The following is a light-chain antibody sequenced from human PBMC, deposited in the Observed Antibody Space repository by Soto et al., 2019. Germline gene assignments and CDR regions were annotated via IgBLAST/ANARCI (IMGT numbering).Light chain of an antibody. CDR1: QSVGSY. V-gene: IGKV3-11*01. Sequence: EIVLTQSPATLFLSPGERATLSCRASQSVGSYLVWYQQKPGQAPRLLIYDASNRATGIPARFSGSGSGTDFTLTINSPEPEDSAVYYCQQRTNSLITFGQGTRLEIK. J-gene: IGKJ5*01. CDR3: QQRTNSLIT. CDR2: DAS.